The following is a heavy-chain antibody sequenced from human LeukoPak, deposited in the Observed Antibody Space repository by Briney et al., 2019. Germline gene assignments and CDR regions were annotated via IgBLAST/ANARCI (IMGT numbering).Heavy chain of an antibody. J-gene: IGHJ4*02. CDR2: ISWDGGT. CDR3: AREVCSSTRCTRRGYYFDY. CDR1: GFTFDDHS. D-gene: IGHD2-2*01. V-gene: IGHV3-43*01. Sequence: GGSLRLSCAASGFTFDDHSMHWVRQVPGKGPEGVSFISWDGGTFYADSVKGRFAVSRDNNKTSLYLQMNSLRSEDTAFYYCAREVCSSTRCTRRGYYFDYWGQGTLVTVSS.